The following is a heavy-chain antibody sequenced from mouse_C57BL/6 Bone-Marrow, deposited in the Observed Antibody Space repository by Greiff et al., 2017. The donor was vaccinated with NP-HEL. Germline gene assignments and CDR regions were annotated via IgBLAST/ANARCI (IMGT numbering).Heavy chain of an antibody. CDR3: ARGEYDYGGGFAY. V-gene: IGHV1-7*01. CDR2: INPSSGYT. D-gene: IGHD2-4*01. Sequence: VQLVESGAELAKPGASVKLSCKASGYTFTSYWMHWVKQRPGQGLEWIGYINPSSGYTKYNQKFKDKATLTADKSSSTAYMQLSSLTYEDAAVYYCARGEYDYGGGFAYWGQGTLVTVSA. J-gene: IGHJ3*01. CDR1: GYTFTSYW.